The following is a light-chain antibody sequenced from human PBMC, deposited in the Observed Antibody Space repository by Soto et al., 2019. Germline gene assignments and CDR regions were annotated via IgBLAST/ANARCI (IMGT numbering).Light chain of an antibody. CDR2: DVI. V-gene: IGLV2-8*01. CDR3: SSSGGSDTLVV. CDR1: SSDVGGYNF. J-gene: IGLJ3*02. Sequence: QSVLTQPPSASGSPGQPVTIPCTGTSSDVGGYNFVSWYQHHPGKAPKLILYDVIKRPSGVPDRFSGSKSGNTASLTVSGRQSDDEADYYCSSSGGSDTLVVFGGGTKVTVL.